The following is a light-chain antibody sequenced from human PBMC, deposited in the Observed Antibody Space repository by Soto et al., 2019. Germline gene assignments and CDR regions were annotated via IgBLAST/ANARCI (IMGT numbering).Light chain of an antibody. CDR2: EVS. J-gene: IGLJ1*01. CDR3: SSYTSSSTQV. CDR1: SSDVGGYNR. Sequence: QSVLTQPPSVSGSPGQSVTISCTGTSSDVGGYNRVSWYQQPPDTAPKVMIYEVSNRPSGVPDRFSGSKSGNTASLTISGLQAEDEADYYCSSYTSSSTQVFGTGTKVTVL. V-gene: IGLV2-18*02.